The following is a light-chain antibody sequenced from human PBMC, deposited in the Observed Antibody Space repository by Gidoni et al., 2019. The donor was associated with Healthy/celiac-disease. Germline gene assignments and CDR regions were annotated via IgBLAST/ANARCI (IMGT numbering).Light chain of an antibody. CDR2: QVS. V-gene: IGLV2-14*01. CDR1: SRDGGGYNY. CDR3: SSDTSSSTVV. J-gene: IGLJ2*01. Sequence: QSALTQPASVSGSPGPSMTIPYTGTSRDGGGYNYVSWYQQHPGKAPKLMIYQVSNWPSGVANRFSGSTSGNTASLTTSGLQAEDEADYYCSSDTSSSTVVFGGGTKLTVL.